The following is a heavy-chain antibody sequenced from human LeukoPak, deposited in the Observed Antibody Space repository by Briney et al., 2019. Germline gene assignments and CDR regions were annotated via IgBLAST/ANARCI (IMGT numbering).Heavy chain of an antibody. CDR3: ARGNTVTYFDY. J-gene: IGHJ4*02. D-gene: IGHD4-17*01. V-gene: IGHV4-59*01. Sequence: MASETLSLTCTVSGGSMNSYYWSWVRQPPGKGLEWIAYIYYLGSTSYSPSLRGRGSISVDTSKNQFSLNLNSVTAADTAVYYCARGNTVTYFDYWGQGTLVTVSS. CDR1: GGSMNSYY. CDR2: IYYLGST.